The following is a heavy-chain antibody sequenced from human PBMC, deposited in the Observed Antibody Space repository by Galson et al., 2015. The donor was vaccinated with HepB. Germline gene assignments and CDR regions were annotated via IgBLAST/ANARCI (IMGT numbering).Heavy chain of an antibody. J-gene: IGHJ6*02. D-gene: IGHD6-13*01. CDR2: INAGDGNT. V-gene: IGHV1-3*01. CDR1: GYTFTSYA. Sequence: SVKVSCKASGYTFTSYAMHWVRQAPGQRLEWMGWINAGDGNTKYSQKFQGRVTITRDTSASTAYMELSSLRSEDTAVYYCARGAREAAAGCMDVWGQGTTVTVSS. CDR3: ARGAREAAAGCMDV.